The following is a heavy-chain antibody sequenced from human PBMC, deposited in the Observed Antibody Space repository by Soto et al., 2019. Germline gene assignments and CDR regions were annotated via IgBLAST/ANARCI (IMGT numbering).Heavy chain of an antibody. V-gene: IGHV3-30-3*01. CDR2: ISYDGSNK. CDR3: ARDKRDLRFLEWSCYFDF. Sequence: GGSLRLSCAASGFTFSSYAMHCVRQAPGKGLEWVAVISYDGSNKYYADSVKGRFTISRDNSKNTLYLQLNSLRAEDTAVYYCARDKRDLRFLEWSCYFDFWGQGTLVTSPQ. D-gene: IGHD3-3*01. J-gene: IGHJ4*02. CDR1: GFTFSSYA.